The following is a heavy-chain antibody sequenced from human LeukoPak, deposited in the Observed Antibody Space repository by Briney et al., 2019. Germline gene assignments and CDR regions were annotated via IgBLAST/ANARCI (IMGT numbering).Heavy chain of an antibody. D-gene: IGHD5-12*01. V-gene: IGHV3-9*01. CDR3: AKTSITDDAFDI. CDR1: GFPVSSNY. CDR2: ISWNSGSI. J-gene: IGHJ3*02. Sequence: GGSLRLSCAASGFPVSSNYMSWVRQAPGKGLEWVSGISWNSGSIGYADSVKGRFTISRDNAKNSLYLQMNSLRAEDTALYYCAKTSITDDAFDIWGQGTMVTVSS.